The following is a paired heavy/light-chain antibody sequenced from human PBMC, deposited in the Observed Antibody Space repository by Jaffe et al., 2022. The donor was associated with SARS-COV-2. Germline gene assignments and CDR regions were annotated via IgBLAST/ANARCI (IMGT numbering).Light chain of an antibody. V-gene: IGLV1-40*01. CDR2: DNN. J-gene: IGLJ2*01. CDR3: QSYDISLSSLSGYVV. Sequence: QSVLTQPPSVSGAPGQRVTISCTGRSSNIGAGYDVHWYQQLPGTAPKLLIYDNNNRPSGVPDRFSGSKSGTSASLAITGLQAEDEADYYCQSYDISLSSLSGYVVFGGGTKLTVL. CDR1: SSNIGAGYD.
Heavy chain of an antibody. D-gene: IGHD3-3*01. CDR1: GDSISSSVYT. Sequence: QLHLQESGPGLVKPSETLSLTCTVSGDSISSSVYTWGWIRQPPGKGLECIGSVFHSGSTYYNPSLKSRVSISVDTSKNQFSLKLSSVTGADTAVYYCARTRSGSTYYYMDVWGKGITVSVSS. CDR2: VFHSGST. V-gene: IGHV4-39*01. J-gene: IGHJ6*03. CDR3: ARTRSGSTYYYMDV.